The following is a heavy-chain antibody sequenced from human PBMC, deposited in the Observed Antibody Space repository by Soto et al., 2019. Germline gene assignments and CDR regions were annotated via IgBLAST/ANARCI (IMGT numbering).Heavy chain of an antibody. CDR1: GFTFSDSA. V-gene: IGHV3-73*01. J-gene: IGHJ4*02. CDR3: TPEGAGFGY. Sequence: GGSLRLSCAVSGFTFSDSAMHWVRQASGEGLEWVGRVRSKAKTYATAYAASVKGRFTISRDDSKNTAYPQMNSLKTEDTAVYYCTPEGAGFGYWGQGTLVTVS. CDR2: VRSKAKTYAT. D-gene: IGHD1-26*01.